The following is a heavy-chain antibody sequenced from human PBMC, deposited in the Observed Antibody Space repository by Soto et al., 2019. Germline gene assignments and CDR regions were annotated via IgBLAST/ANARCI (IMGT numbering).Heavy chain of an antibody. CDR2: INAGNGNT. CDR1: GYTFTSYA. V-gene: IGHV1-3*01. D-gene: IGHD2-2*01. J-gene: IGHJ6*03. Sequence: QVPLVQSGAEVKKPGASVKVSCKASGYTFTSYAMHWVRQAPGQRLGWMGWINAGNGNTKYSQKFQGRVTITRDTSASTAYMELSSLRSEDTAVYYCARGYCSSTSCHLDLYYYYYYMDVWGKGTTVTVSS. CDR3: ARGYCSSTSCHLDLYYYYYYMDV.